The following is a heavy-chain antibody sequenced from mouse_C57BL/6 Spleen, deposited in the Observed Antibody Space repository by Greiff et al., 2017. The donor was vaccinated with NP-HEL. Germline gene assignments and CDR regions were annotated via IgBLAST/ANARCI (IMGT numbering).Heavy chain of an antibody. CDR2: IRNKANGYTT. CDR1: GFTFTAYY. J-gene: IGHJ1*03. CDR3: ASSTVVATRYFDV. Sequence: EVHLVESGGGLVQPGGSLSLSCAASGFTFTAYYMSWVRQPPGKALEWLGFIRNKANGYTTEYSASVKGRFTISRDNSQSILYLQMNALRAEDSATYYCASSTVVATRYFDVWGTGTTVTVSS. V-gene: IGHV7-3*01. D-gene: IGHD1-1*01.